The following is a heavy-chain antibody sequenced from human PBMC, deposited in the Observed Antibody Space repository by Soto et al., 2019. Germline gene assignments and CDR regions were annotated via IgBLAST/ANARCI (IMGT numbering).Heavy chain of an antibody. CDR1: GGSISSYY. CDR3: ARAVYSSSWYSA. CDR2: IYYSGST. D-gene: IGHD6-13*01. V-gene: IGHV4-59*01. J-gene: IGHJ5*02. Sequence: PSETLSLTCTVSGGSISSYYWSWIRQPPGKGLEWIGCIYYSGSTNYNPSLKSRVTISVDTSKNQFSLKLSSVTAADTAVYYCARAVYSSSWYSAWGQGTLVTVSS.